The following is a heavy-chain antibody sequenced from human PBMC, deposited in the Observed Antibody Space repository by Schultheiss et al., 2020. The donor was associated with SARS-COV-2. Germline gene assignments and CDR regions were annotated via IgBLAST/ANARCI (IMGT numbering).Heavy chain of an antibody. CDR3: ARHRGSSSFYYYYYYGMDV. CDR2: IYYSGST. V-gene: IGHV4-39*01. CDR1: GGSISSSSYY. J-gene: IGHJ6*02. Sequence: SETLSLTCTVSGGSISSSSYYWGWIRQPPGKGLEWIGSIYYSGSTYYNPSLKSRVTISVDTSKNQFSLKLSSVTAADTAVYYCARHRGSSSFYYYYYYGMDVWGQGTTVTVSS. D-gene: IGHD6-6*01.